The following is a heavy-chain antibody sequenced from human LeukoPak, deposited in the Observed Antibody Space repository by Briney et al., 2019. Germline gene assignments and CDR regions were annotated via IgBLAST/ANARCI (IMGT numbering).Heavy chain of an antibody. V-gene: IGHV3-23*01. CDR1: GFTFSSYG. CDR2: ISGSGGST. J-gene: IGHJ4*01. CDR3: AVSSGTYRYYFDY. Sequence: PGGSLRLSCAASGFTFSSYGMSWVRQAPGKGLEWVSAISGSGGSTYYADSVKGRFTISRDNAKNSLYLQMNSLRAEDTAVYYCAVSSGTYRYYFDYWGHGTLVTVSS. D-gene: IGHD1-26*01.